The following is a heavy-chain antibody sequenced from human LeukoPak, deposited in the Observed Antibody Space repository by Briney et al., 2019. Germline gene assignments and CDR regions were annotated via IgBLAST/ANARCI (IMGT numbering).Heavy chain of an antibody. D-gene: IGHD3-10*01. V-gene: IGHV5-51*01. CDR3: ARLLVRGVIIRAFDI. CDR1: GYSFTSYW. J-gene: IGHJ3*02. Sequence: GESLKISCQGSGYSFTSYWIGWVRQMPGKGLGWMGIIYPGDSDTRYSPSFQGQVTISADKSISTAYLQWSSLKASDTAMYYCARLLVRGVIIRAFDIWGQGTMVTVSS. CDR2: IYPGDSDT.